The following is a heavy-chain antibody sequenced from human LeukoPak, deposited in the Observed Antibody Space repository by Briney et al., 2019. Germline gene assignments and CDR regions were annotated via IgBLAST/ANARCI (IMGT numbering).Heavy chain of an antibody. V-gene: IGHV3-15*07. CDR3: ITPLPYSAQ. Sequence: GGSLRLPCEASPFIFSGHWLNWVRQAPGKGLEWVGRIKPKTDGETTEYAAPVKGRFSISRDDSKNMLYLQMNGLKTEDTAVYYCITPLPYSAQGGQGTLVTVSS. D-gene: IGHD2-21*01. CDR2: IKPKTDGETT. CDR1: PFIFSGHW. J-gene: IGHJ4*02.